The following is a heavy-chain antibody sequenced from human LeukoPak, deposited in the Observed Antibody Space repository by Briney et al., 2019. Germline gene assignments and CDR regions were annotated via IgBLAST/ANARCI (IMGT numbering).Heavy chain of an antibody. D-gene: IGHD2-21*02. CDR1: GYTFTGYY. V-gene: IGHV1-2*02. CDR3: ARERATIVVVTADNWFDP. CDR2: INPNSGGT. Sequence: ASVKVSCKASGYTFTGYYMHWVRRAPGQGLEWMGWINPNSGGTNYAQKFQGRVTMTRDTSISTAYMELSRLRSDDTAVYYCARERATIVVVTADNWFDPWDQGTLVTVSS. J-gene: IGHJ5*02.